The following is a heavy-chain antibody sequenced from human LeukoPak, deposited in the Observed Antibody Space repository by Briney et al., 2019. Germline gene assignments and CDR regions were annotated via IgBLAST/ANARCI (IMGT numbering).Heavy chain of an antibody. CDR3: ARPEHGCSSTSCYRDYYYYYGMDV. CDR1: GYTFTSYG. Sequence: SVKVSCKASGYTFTSYGISWVRQAPGQGLEWMGGIIPIFGTANYAQKFQGRVTITADESTSTAYMELSSLRSEDTAVYYCARPEHGCSSTSCYRDYYYYYGMDVWGQGTTVTVSS. CDR2: IIPIFGTA. V-gene: IGHV1-69*13. D-gene: IGHD2-2*02. J-gene: IGHJ6*02.